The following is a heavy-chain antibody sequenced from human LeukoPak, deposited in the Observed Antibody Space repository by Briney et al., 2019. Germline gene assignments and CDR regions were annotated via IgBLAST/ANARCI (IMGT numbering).Heavy chain of an antibody. CDR1: GFTFSSYS. D-gene: IGHD1-7*01. CDR3: ASPIIRNWHYAGSYEGFDY. Sequence: PGGSLRLSCAASGFTFSSYSMNWVRQAPGKWLEWVSSISSSSSYIYYADSVKGRFTISRDNAKNSLYLQMNSLRAEDTAVYYCASPIIRNWHYAGSYEGFDYWGQGTLVTVSS. J-gene: IGHJ4*02. CDR2: ISSSSSYI. V-gene: IGHV3-21*01.